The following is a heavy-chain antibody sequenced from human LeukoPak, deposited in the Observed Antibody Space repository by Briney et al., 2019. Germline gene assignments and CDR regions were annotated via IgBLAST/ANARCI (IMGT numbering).Heavy chain of an antibody. V-gene: IGHV1-2*02. CDR2: INPNSGGT. CDR3: ARVYDSSGSNNWFDP. CDR1: GYTFTGYY. Sequence: ASVKVSCKASGYTFTGYYMHWVRQAPGQGLGWMGWINPNSGGTNYAQKFQGRVTMTRDTSISTAYMELSRLRSDDTAVYYCARVYDSSGSNNWFDPWGQGTLVTVSS. D-gene: IGHD3-22*01. J-gene: IGHJ5*02.